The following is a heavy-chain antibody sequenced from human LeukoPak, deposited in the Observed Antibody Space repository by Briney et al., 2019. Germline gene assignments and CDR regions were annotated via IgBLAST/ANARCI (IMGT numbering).Heavy chain of an antibody. V-gene: IGHV3-9*01. Sequence: PGRSLRLSCAASGFTFDDYAMHWVRQAPGKGLEWVLGISWNSGSIGYADSVKGRFTISRDNAKNSLYLQMNSLRAEDTALYYCAKVYLRFSVVVVAAFFDYWGQGTLVTVSS. D-gene: IGHD2-15*01. CDR2: ISWNSGSI. CDR1: GFTFDDYA. CDR3: AKVYLRFSVVVVAAFFDY. J-gene: IGHJ4*02.